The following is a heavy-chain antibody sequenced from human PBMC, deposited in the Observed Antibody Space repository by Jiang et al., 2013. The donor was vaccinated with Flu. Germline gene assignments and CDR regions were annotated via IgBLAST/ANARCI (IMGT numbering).Heavy chain of an antibody. J-gene: IGHJ3*02. V-gene: IGHV6-1*01. D-gene: IGHD1-26*01. CDR1: SAA. CDR2: TYYRSKWYN. Sequence: SAAWNWIRQSPSRGLEWLGRTYYRSKWYNDYAVSVKSRITINPDTSKNQVSLQLNSVTPEDTAVYYCARAEWELYGAFDIWGQGTMVTVSS. CDR3: ARAEWELYGAFDI.